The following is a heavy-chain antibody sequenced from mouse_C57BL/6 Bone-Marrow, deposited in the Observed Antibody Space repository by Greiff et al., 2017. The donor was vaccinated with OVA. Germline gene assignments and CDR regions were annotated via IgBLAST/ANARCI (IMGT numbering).Heavy chain of an antibody. CDR2: IDPSDSYT. Sequence: QVQLQQPGAELVMPGASVKLSCKASGYTFTSYWMHWVKQRPGQGLEWIGEIDPSDSYTNSNQKFKCKSTLTVDKSSSTAYMQLSSLTSDDSAVYYCARLSPLYYFDYWGQGTTLTVSS. CDR3: ARLSPLYYFDY. J-gene: IGHJ2*01. CDR1: GYTFTSYW. V-gene: IGHV1-69*01.